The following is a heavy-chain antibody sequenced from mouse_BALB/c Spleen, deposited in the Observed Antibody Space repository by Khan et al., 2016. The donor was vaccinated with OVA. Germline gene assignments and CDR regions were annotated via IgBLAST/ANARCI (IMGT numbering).Heavy chain of an antibody. D-gene: IGHD1-1*01. CDR1: GFTFSSFG. CDR3: ARSYFYGYYFDQ. J-gene: IGHJ2*01. Sequence: EVELVESGGGLVQPGGSRKLSCVASGFTFSSFGMHWVRQAPEKGLEWVAYISGYSSTIYYTDTVMGRFTISRDNPKNTLFLQMTSLRSEDMAMYYCARSYFYGYYFDQWGQGTTLTVSS. CDR2: ISGYSSTI. V-gene: IGHV5-17*02.